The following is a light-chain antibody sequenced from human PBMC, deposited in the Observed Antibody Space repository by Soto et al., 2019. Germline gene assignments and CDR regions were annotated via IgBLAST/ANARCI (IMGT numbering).Light chain of an antibody. CDR2: GAS. Sequence: EIVLTQSPGTLSLSPGDRATLSCRASQRVSSNYLAWYQQRPGQAPRLLIYGASSRATGIPDRFSGSGSGTDFTLTINRLEPDGFAVYYCQQYGSSLYTFGQGTKVEIK. CDR1: QRVSSNY. J-gene: IGKJ2*01. V-gene: IGKV3-20*01. CDR3: QQYGSSLYT.